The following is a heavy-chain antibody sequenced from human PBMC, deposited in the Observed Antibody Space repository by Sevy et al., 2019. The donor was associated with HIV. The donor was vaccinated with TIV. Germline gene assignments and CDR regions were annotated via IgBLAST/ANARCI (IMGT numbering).Heavy chain of an antibody. D-gene: IGHD6-13*01. V-gene: IGHV3-49*04. J-gene: IGHJ4*02. CDR2: LKSDVYGGTV. CDR1: GFTFGDYC. Sequence: GVLRLSCTASGFTFGDYCMSWVRQAPGKGLEWVAFLKSDVYGGTVDNAASVRGRFVISRDDSKTIAYLQMNDLKTEDTGVYYCTRWKAAQSIFDYWGQGALVTVSS. CDR3: TRWKAAQSIFDY.